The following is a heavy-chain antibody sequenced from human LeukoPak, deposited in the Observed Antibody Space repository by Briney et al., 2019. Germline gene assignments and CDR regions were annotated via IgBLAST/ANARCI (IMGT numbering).Heavy chain of an antibody. CDR2: IDPNSGDT. CDR3: ARRLRTGNWFDP. D-gene: IGHD1-14*01. Sequence: ASVKVSCKASGYTFTGFYIHWVRQAPGQGLEWMGWIDPNSGDTNYAQKFQGRVTMTRDTSISTAYMELSGLTSDDTAVYYCARRLRTGNWFDPWGQGTLVTVSS. CDR1: GYTFTGFY. J-gene: IGHJ5*02. V-gene: IGHV1-2*02.